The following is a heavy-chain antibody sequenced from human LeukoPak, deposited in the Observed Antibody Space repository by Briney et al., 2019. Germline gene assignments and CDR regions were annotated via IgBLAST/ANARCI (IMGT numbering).Heavy chain of an antibody. D-gene: IGHD4-23*01. Sequence: PGGSLRLSCAASGFTFSSFAMSWVRQAPGKGLEWVLAISDNGIGTYYADSVKGRFTVSRDNSKNTLYLQMSSLRAEDTAVYYCAKYKGNSHYYYYMDVWGKGTTVTVSS. CDR3: AKYKGNSHYYYYMDV. J-gene: IGHJ6*03. CDR2: ISDNGIGT. CDR1: GFTFSSFA. V-gene: IGHV3-23*01.